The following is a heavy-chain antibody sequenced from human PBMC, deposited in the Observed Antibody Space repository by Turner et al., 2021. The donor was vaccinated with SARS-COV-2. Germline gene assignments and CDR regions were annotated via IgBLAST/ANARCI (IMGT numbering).Heavy chain of an antibody. D-gene: IGHD4-4*01. CDR3: AGRDSNGYVGAFDM. Sequence: QVQLVQSGAEVKTPGASVTVSCKASVYTFTTYDINWVRQAAGQGLEWMGWINPNSGRTAYAQKFQGRVTITRKTSISTVYMELSSLRSDDTAVYYCAGRDSNGYVGAFDMWGQGTMVTVSS. CDR1: VYTFTTYD. CDR2: INPNSGRT. V-gene: IGHV1-8*03. J-gene: IGHJ3*02.